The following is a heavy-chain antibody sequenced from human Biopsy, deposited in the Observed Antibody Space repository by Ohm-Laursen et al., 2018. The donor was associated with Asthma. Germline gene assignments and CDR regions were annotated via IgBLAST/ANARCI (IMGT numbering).Heavy chain of an antibody. J-gene: IGHJ4*01. V-gene: IGHV3-9*01. CDR2: ISWNSGNI. Sequence: SLRLSCTASGFSFADCAMHWVRQAPGKGLEWVSSISWNSGNIDYAVSVKGRFTISRDNAKNSLYLQMQSLRPEDTAFYYCAKSADYYDSTDYLDFWGRGTLVTVSS. CDR1: GFSFADCA. CDR3: AKSADYYDSTDYLDF. D-gene: IGHD3-22*01.